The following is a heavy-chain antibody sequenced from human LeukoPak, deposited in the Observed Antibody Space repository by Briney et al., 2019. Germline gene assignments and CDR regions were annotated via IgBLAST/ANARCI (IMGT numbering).Heavy chain of an antibody. J-gene: IGHJ4*02. CDR2: ISTNGGST. V-gene: IGHV3-64*01. CDR1: GFTFSNYA. D-gene: IGHD3-10*01. Sequence: GGSLRLSCAASGFTFSNYAMHWVRQAPGEGLEYVSAISTNGGSTYYANSVKGRFAISRDNSKNTLYLQMGSLRAEDMAVYYCARGYGSGSYYHYWGQGTLLTVSS. CDR3: ARGYGSGSYYHY.